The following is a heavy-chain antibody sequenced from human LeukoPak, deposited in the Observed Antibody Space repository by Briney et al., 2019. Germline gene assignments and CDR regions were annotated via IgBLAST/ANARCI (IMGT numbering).Heavy chain of an antibody. V-gene: IGHV3-7*01. Sequence: GGSLRLSCAASGFTFSSYWMSWVRQAPGKGLEWVANIKQDGIEKSYVDSVKGRFTISRDNAKNTLYLQMSSLRAEDTAVYYCARVSRSVSTFGVVIIDAFDVWGQGTMVTVSS. J-gene: IGHJ3*01. CDR1: GFTFSSYW. CDR2: IKQDGIEK. CDR3: ARVSRSVSTFGVVIIDAFDV. D-gene: IGHD3-3*01.